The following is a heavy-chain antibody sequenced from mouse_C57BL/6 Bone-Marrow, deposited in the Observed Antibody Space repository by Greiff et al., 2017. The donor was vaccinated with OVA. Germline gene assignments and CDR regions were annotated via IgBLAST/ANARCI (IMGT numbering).Heavy chain of an antibody. Sequence: VHVKQSGAELVRPGASVKLSCTASGFNIKDYYMHWVKQRPEQGLEWIGRIDPEDGDTEYAPKFQGKATMTADTSSNTAYLQLSSLTSEDTAVYYCTIDGYYEGAMDYWGQGTSVTVSS. D-gene: IGHD2-3*01. J-gene: IGHJ4*01. V-gene: IGHV14-1*01. CDR1: GFNIKDYY. CDR3: TIDGYYEGAMDY. CDR2: IDPEDGDT.